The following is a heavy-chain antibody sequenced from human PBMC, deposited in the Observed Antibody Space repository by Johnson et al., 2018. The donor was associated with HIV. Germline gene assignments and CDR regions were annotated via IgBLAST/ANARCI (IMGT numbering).Heavy chain of an antibody. V-gene: IGHV3-23*04. J-gene: IGHJ3*02. CDR1: GFTFSSYA. CDR2: ISGSAIST. D-gene: IGHD4-17*01. CDR3: AKERMYDYGDYGGAFDI. Sequence: MQLVESGGDLVQPGGSLRLSCAASGFTFSSYAMSWVRQAPGKGLEWVSAISGSAISTYYADSVKGRFTISRDNSKNTLYLQMNSLRVEDTAVYYCAKERMYDYGDYGGAFDIWGQGTMVTVSS.